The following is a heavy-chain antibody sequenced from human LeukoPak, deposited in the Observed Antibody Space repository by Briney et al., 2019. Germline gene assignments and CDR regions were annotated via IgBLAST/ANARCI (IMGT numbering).Heavy chain of an antibody. CDR2: IIPIFGTA. J-gene: IGHJ6*03. Sequence: AASVKVSCKASGGTFSSYAISWVRQAPGQGLEWMGGIIPIFGTANYAQKFQGRVTITADESTSTAYMELSSLRSEDTAVYYCARVLQGGLRFYYYYMDVWGKGTTVTVSS. D-gene: IGHD2-15*01. CDR3: ARVLQGGLRFYYYYMDV. CDR1: GGTFSSYA. V-gene: IGHV1-69*13.